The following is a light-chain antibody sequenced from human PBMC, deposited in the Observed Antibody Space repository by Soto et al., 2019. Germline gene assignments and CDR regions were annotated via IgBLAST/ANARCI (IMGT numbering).Light chain of an antibody. CDR1: SSNIGAGYD. CDR3: QSYDSSLSGFV. CDR2: GNS. Sequence: QSVLTQSPSVSGAPGQRVTISCTGSSSNIGAGYDVHWYQQLPGTAPKLLIYGNSNRPSGVPDRFSGSKSGTSASLAITGLQAEDEADYYGQSYDSSLSGFVFGTGTKVTVL. V-gene: IGLV1-40*01. J-gene: IGLJ1*01.